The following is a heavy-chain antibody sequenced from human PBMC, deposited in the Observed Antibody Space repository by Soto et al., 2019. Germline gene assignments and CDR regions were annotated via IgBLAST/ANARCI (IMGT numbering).Heavy chain of an antibody. J-gene: IGHJ4*02. CDR2: IWYDGSNK. Sequence: QVQLVQSGGGVVQPGRSLRLACAASGFTFSSHGMHWVRQAPGKGLEWVAVIWYDGSNKYYADSVKGRFTISRDNSKNTLCLQMNSLRVEDTAVYYCMRWGDNRAFEYWGQGTRVTVSS. V-gene: IGHV3-33*01. D-gene: IGHD3-16*01. CDR1: GFTFSSHG. CDR3: MRWGDNRAFEY.